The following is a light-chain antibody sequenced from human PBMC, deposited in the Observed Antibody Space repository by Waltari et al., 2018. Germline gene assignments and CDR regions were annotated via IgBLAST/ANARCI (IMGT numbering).Light chain of an antibody. Sequence: QSALTQPASVSGSPGQSITISCTGTSSDVGRNNLVPWYQQHPGKAPKLVIYEGSKRPSGVSNRFSGSKSGNTASLTISGLQAEDEADYYCCSYAGSSTYVFGTGTKVTVL. V-gene: IGLV2-23*01. CDR1: SSDVGRNNL. CDR2: EGS. J-gene: IGLJ1*01. CDR3: CSYAGSSTYV.